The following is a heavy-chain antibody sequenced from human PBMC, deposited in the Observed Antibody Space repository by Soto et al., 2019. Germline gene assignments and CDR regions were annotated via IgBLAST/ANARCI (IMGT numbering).Heavy chain of an antibody. D-gene: IGHD4-17*01. Sequence: QVQLVQSGAEVKKPGASVKVSCKASGYTFTSYGISWVRQAPGQGLEWMGWISAYIVNTNYDQKLQGRGTITTDASTNTANIEMRSLKSDDKALHYCASYGDQGENYYFDGMDIRGQGTTVTLSS. J-gene: IGHJ6*02. CDR1: GYTFTSYG. CDR2: ISAYIVNT. V-gene: IGHV1-18*01. CDR3: ASYGDQGENYYFDGMDI.